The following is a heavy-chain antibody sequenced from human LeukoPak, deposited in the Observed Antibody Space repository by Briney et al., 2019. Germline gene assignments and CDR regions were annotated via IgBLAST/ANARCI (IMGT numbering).Heavy chain of an antibody. Sequence: PGGSLRLSCAASGFTFSSYSMNWVRQAPGKGLEWVSYISSTSSTIYYADSVKGRFTISRDNAKNSLYLQMNSLRDEDTAVYYCVRDQYSGSYSFSYWGQGTLVTVSS. CDR1: GFTFSSYS. J-gene: IGHJ4*02. CDR3: VRDQYSGSYSFSY. CDR2: ISSTSSTI. D-gene: IGHD1-26*01. V-gene: IGHV3-48*02.